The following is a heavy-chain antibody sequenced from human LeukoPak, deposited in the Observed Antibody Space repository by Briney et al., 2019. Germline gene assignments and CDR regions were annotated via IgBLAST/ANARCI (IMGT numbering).Heavy chain of an antibody. D-gene: IGHD5-12*01. V-gene: IGHV5-10-1*01. Sequence: GESLKISCQGSGSIFRNYWISWVRQLPGKGLEWMGRIDPTDSYTNYSPSFQGHVIISADKSISTAYLQWSSLQASDTAMYYCARLLDSAYELDYWGQGTLVTVSS. CDR1: GSIFRNYW. CDR2: IDPTDSYT. J-gene: IGHJ4*02. CDR3: ARLLDSAYELDY.